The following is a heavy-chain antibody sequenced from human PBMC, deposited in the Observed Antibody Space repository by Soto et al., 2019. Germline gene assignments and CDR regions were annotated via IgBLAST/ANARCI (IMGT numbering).Heavy chain of an antibody. CDR1: GFTFSSYA. CDR2: INAGGGST. CDR3: AKDIRGGVCD. Sequence: EVQLLESGGGLVQPGGSLRLSCADSGFTFSSYAMTWVRQAPGKGLEYVSSINAGGGSTYYAESVKGRFTISRDNSKNVLYLQMNSLRADDTAIYYCAKDIRGGVCDWGQGTLVTVSS. J-gene: IGHJ4*02. V-gene: IGHV3-23*01. D-gene: IGHD2-21*02.